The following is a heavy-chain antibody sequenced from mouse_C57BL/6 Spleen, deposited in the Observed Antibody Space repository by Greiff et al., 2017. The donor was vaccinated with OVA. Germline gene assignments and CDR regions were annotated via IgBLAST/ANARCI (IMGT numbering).Heavy chain of an antibody. Sequence: QVQLQQSGPELVKPGASVKISCKASGYAFSSSWMNWVKQRPGKGLEWIGRIYPGDGDTNYNGKFKGKATLTADKSSSTDYMQLSSLTSDDSSVYFCARSHRNYLFAYWGPETLVTVSA. CDR2: IYPGDGDT. V-gene: IGHV1-82*01. CDR1: GYAFSSSW. J-gene: IGHJ3*01. CDR3: ARSHRNYLFAY. D-gene: IGHD2-1*01.